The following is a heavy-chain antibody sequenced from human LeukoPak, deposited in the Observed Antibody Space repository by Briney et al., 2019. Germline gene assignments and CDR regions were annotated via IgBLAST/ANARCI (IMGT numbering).Heavy chain of an antibody. CDR1: GFTFSSYS. D-gene: IGHD3-16*02. V-gene: IGHV3-21*04. CDR2: ISSSSSYI. CDR3: ATLEWPLSKNYYMDV. J-gene: IGHJ6*03. Sequence: QAGGSLRLSCAASGFTFSSYSMNWVRQAPGKGLEWVSSISSSSSYIYYADSVKGRFTISRDNSKNTLYLQMNSLRAEDTAVYYCATLEWPLSKNYYMDVWGKGTTVTVSS.